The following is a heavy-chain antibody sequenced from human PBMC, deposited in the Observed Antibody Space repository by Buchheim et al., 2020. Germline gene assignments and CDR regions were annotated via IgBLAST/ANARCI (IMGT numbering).Heavy chain of an antibody. CDR1: GGTFSSYA. Sequence: QVQLVQSGAEVKKPGSSVKVSCKASGGTFSSYAISWVRQAPGQGLEWMGRIIPILGIANYAQKFQGRVTITADKSTSTAYMELSSLRSEDTAVYYCARDPGGNEYNRNYSPRSWGQGTL. V-gene: IGHV1-69*04. J-gene: IGHJ5*02. CDR3: ARDPGGNEYNRNYSPRS. CDR2: IIPILGIA. D-gene: IGHD1-7*01.